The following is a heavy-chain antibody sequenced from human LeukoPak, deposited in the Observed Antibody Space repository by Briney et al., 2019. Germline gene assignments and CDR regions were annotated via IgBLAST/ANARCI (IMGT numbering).Heavy chain of an antibody. CDR2: IQTSGST. CDR1: GGSISSHY. D-gene: IGHD6-19*01. J-gene: IGHJ4*02. V-gene: IGHV4-4*07. CDR3: ARDLGSGWYYD. Sequence: SETLSLTCTVSGGSISSHYWNWIRQPAWKGLEWIGRIQTSGSTNYNPSLKSRITMSVDRSKNQFSLKLSSVTAADTAVYYCARDLGSGWYYDWGQGTLVTVSS.